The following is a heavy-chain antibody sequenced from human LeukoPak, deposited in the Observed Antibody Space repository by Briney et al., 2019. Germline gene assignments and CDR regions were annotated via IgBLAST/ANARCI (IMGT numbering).Heavy chain of an antibody. CDR2: IKTDGSSA. CDR3: ATYCGGDCYSEHIDY. V-gene: IGHV3-74*01. D-gene: IGHD2-21*02. Sequence: PGGSLRLSCAASGFSFSSYWMHWVRQAPGKGLVWVSRIKTDGSSATYADSVKGRFTISRDNSKNTLYLQMNSLRAEGTAVYYCATYCGGDCYSEHIDYWGQGTLVTVSS. J-gene: IGHJ4*02. CDR1: GFSFSSYW.